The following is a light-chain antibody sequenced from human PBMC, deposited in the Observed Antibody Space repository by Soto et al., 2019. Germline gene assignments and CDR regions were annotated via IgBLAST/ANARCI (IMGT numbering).Light chain of an antibody. CDR3: QQGSNWAPRDA. CDR1: QSIGDT. J-gene: IGKJ4*01. CDR2: GAS. V-gene: IGKV3-11*01. Sequence: EIVMTQSPATLSVSPGGRATLSCRASQSIGDTLAWYQQKRGQAPRLLIYGASNRATGIPARFSGSVFGTYFTLSISSLEPEDWAVYARQQGSNWAPRDAVGGGTKVDIK.